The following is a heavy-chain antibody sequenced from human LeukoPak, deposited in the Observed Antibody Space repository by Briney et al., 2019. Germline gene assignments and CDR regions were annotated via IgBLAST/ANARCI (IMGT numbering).Heavy chain of an antibody. CDR2: ISLSGSTK. Sequence: PGGSLRLSCAASRLTFNDYEMNWVRQAPGKGLEWVSYISLSGSTKYYADSVKGRFTISRDNAKNSLYLQMNSLRAEDTAVYYCALIPGGSWAFDFWGQGTLVSVSS. V-gene: IGHV3-48*03. J-gene: IGHJ4*02. CDR1: RLTFNDYE. D-gene: IGHD6-13*01. CDR3: ALIPGGSWAFDF.